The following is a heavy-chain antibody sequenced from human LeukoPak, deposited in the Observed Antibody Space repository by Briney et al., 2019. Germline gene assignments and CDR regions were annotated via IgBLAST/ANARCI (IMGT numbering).Heavy chain of an antibody. CDR1: GGSISPLY. V-gene: IGHV4-59*11. Sequence: SETLSLTCTVSGGSISPLYWGWIRQAPGKGREFIGYIYYSGSTNFNPSLKSRVTLSVDTSKSQISLKLTSVTAADTAVYYCARGGVAAKYYFDFWGQGTLVTVSS. CDR3: ARGGVAAKYYFDF. CDR2: IYYSGST. D-gene: IGHD3-10*01. J-gene: IGHJ4*02.